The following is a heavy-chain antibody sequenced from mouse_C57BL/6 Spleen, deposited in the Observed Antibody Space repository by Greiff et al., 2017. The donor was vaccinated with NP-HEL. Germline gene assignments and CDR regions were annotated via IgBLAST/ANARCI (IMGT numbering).Heavy chain of an antibody. CDR3: AREGGYFDV. V-gene: IGHV5-16*01. Sequence: EVKLVESEGGLVQPGSSMKLSCTASGFTFSDYYMAWVRQVPEKGLEWVANINYDGSSTYYLDSLKSRFIISRDNAKNILYLQMSSLKSDDTATYYCAREGGYFDVWGTGTTVTVSS. J-gene: IGHJ1*03. CDR1: GFTFSDYY. CDR2: INYDGSST.